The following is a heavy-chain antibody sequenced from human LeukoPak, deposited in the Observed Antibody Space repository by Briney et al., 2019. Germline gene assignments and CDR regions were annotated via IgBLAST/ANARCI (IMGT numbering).Heavy chain of an antibody. D-gene: IGHD6-19*01. J-gene: IGHJ4*02. V-gene: IGHV3-33*01. CDR1: GFTFSRYG. CDR2: IWYDGNNK. CDR3: ARVQWLDNYYFDY. Sequence: GGSLPLTCAASGFTFSRYGMHWLRQAPGKGLEWVAVIWYDGNNKYYADSVKGRFTISRDNSKNTLYLQMNGLRAEDAAVYYCARVQWLDNYYFDYWGQGTLVTVSS.